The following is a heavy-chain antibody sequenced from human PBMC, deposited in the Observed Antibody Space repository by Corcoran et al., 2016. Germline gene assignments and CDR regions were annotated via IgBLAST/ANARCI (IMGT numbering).Heavy chain of an antibody. D-gene: IGHD6-6*01. CDR1: GFTFSSYG. CDR2: ISYDGSNK. J-gene: IGHJ4*02. V-gene: IGHV3-30*18. CDR3: AKDWVYSSSPGRYS. Sequence: QVQLVESGGGVVQPGRSLRLSCADSGFTFSSYGMHWVRQAPGKGLEWVAVISYDGSNKYHADSVKGRCTISRDNSKNTLYLQMNSLRAEYAAVYYCAKDWVYSSSPGRYSWGQGTLVTVSS.